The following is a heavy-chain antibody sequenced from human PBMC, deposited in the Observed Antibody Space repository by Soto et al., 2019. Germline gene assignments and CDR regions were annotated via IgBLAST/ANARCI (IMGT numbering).Heavy chain of an antibody. CDR2: ISGSGGST. CDR1: GFTFSSYA. J-gene: IGHJ3*02. CDR3: AKHPVRNSGSLPNDAFDI. V-gene: IGHV3-23*01. Sequence: EVQLLESGGVLVQPGGSLRLSCAASGFTFSSYAMSWVRQAPGKGLEWVSAISGSGGSTYYADSVKGRFTISRDKSKNTLDLQMNSLRAEDTAVYYCAKHPVRNSGSLPNDAFDIWGQGTMVTVSS. D-gene: IGHD3-10*01.